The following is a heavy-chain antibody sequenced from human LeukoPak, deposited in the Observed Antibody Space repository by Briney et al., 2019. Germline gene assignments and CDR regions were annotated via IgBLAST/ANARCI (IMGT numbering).Heavy chain of an antibody. D-gene: IGHD4-17*01. CDR2: IYYSGGT. CDR3: AREDYGDYGPGVY. CDR1: GGSISSGGYY. V-gene: IGHV4-31*03. J-gene: IGHJ4*02. Sequence: SETLSLNCTVSGGSISSGGYYWSWIRQHLGKGLEWIGYIYYSGGTYYNPSLKSRVTISVDTSKNQFSLKLSSVTAADTAVYYCAREDYGDYGPGVYWGQGTLVTVSS.